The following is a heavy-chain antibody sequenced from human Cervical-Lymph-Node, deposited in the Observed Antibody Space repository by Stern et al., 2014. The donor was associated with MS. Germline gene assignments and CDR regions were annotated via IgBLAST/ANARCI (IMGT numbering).Heavy chain of an antibody. CDR1: GYTFHTYS. CDR3: ARGYCTGGSCSPPLGY. D-gene: IGHD2-15*01. J-gene: IGHJ4*02. V-gene: IGHV1-18*01. Sequence: QVPLVQSGAEVKKPGASVMVSCKASGYTFHTYSISWVRQAPGQGLSWMAWTNPYNGHPRPAQKVEGRLTMTTDTSTSTAYMELRSLRSDDTAVYYCARGYCTGGSCSPPLGYWGQGTLVTVSS. CDR2: TNPYNGHP.